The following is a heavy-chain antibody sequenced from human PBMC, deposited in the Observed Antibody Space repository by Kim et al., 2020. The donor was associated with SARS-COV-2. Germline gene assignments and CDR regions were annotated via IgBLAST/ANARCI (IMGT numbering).Heavy chain of an antibody. CDR3: ARVVAAAGTVALDY. V-gene: IGHV4-39*07. Sequence: TPSLKSRVTISVDTSKNQFSLKLSSVTAADTAVYYCARVVAAAGTVALDYWGQGTLVTVSS. D-gene: IGHD6-13*01. J-gene: IGHJ4*02.